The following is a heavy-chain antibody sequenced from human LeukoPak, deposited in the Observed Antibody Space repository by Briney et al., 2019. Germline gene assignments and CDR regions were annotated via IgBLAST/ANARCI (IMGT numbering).Heavy chain of an antibody. Sequence: SGGSPRLSCAASGFTFSSYAMSWVRQAPGKGLEWVSAISGSGGSTYYADSVKGRFTISRDNSKNTLYLQMNSLRAEDTAVYYCAKGRNAYGFYEYYFDYWGQGTLVTVSS. J-gene: IGHJ4*02. CDR2: ISGSGGST. D-gene: IGHD3-3*01. CDR3: AKGRNAYGFYEYYFDY. V-gene: IGHV3-23*01. CDR1: GFTFSSYA.